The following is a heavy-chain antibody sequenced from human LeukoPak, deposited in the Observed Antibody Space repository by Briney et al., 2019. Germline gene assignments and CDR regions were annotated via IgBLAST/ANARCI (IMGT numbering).Heavy chain of an antibody. J-gene: IGHJ4*02. CDR2: IWNDGSNK. Sequence: GGSLRLSCAASGFTLSTYGMYWVRQAPGKGLEWVAVIWNDGSNKHYADSVKGRFTISRDNSKNTLDLQMNSLRAEDTAVYYCAKDLSSSWFEGLDNWGQGTLVSVSS. CDR3: AKDLSSSWFEGLDN. CDR1: GFTLSTYG. D-gene: IGHD6-13*01. V-gene: IGHV3-33*06.